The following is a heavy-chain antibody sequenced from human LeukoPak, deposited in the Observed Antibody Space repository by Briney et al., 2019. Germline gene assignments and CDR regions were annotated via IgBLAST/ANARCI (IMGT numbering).Heavy chain of an antibody. V-gene: IGHV3-21*01. CDR2: ISSSSSYI. CDR1: GFTFSSYS. J-gene: IGHJ4*02. CDR3: APRGVAVAGTGFDY. D-gene: IGHD6-19*01. Sequence: PGGSLRLSCAASGFTFSSYSMNWVRQAPGKGLEWVSSISSSSSYIYYADSVKGRFTISRDNAKNSLYLQMNSLRAEDTAVYYCAPRGVAVAGTGFDYWGQGTLVTVSS.